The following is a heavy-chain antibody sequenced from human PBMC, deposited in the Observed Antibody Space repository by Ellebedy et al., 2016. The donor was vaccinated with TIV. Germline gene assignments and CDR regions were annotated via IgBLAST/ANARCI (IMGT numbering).Heavy chain of an antibody. CDR3: GRFRSSWGAFDY. Sequence: GESLKISCAASGFTFLSYGIPWVRPPPGKGLEWVAVIWYDGSNKYYADSVKGRFTISRDNSKNTLYLQMNSLRAEDTAVYYCGRFRSSWGAFDYWGQGTLLTVSS. V-gene: IGHV3-33*01. CDR2: IWYDGSNK. J-gene: IGHJ4*02. D-gene: IGHD6-13*01. CDR1: GFTFLSYG.